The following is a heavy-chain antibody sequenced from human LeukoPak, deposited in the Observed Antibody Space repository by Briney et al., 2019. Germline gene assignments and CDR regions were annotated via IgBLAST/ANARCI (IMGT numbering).Heavy chain of an antibody. V-gene: IGHV3-30-3*01. CDR2: ISYDGGNR. J-gene: IGHJ4*02. CDR1: GFTFSSHA. Sequence: GGSLRLSCAASGFTFSSHAMIWVRQAPGKGLEWVAVISYDGGNRYHADSVKGRFTISRDNSKNTLYLQMSSLRVEDTAVYYCARENRWGLYFDYWGQGTLVTVSP. CDR3: ARENRWGLYFDY. D-gene: IGHD2-21*02.